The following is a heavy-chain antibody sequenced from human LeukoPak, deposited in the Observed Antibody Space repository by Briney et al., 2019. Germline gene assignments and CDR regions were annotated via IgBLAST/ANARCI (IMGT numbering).Heavy chain of an antibody. D-gene: IGHD1-26*01. J-gene: IGHJ4*02. CDR1: GFTFSGYS. Sequence: GGSLRLSCVLSGFTFSGYSMIWVRQAPGKGLEWISYISSSSSTVYYADSVKGRFTISRDNAENSQYLQMNSLRDEDTAVYYCARETAYSFDYWGQGTLVTVSS. CDR3: ARETAYSFDY. CDR2: ISSSSSTV. V-gene: IGHV3-48*02.